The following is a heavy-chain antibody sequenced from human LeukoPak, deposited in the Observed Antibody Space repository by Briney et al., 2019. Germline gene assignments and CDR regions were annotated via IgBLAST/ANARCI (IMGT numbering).Heavy chain of an antibody. D-gene: IGHD2-2*01. V-gene: IGHV1-18*01. CDR2: ISAYNGNT. CDR3: ARDQPVIGYCSSTSCFRPDP. J-gene: IGHJ5*02. Sequence: GASVKVSCKASGYTFTSYGISWVRQAPGQGLEWMGWISAYNGNTNYAQKLQGRVTMTTDTSTSTAYMELRSLRSDDTAVYYCARDQPVIGYCSSTSCFRPDPWGQGTLVTVSS. CDR1: GYTFTSYG.